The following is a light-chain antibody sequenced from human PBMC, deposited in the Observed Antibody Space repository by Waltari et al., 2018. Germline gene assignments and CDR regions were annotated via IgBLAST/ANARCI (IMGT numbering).Light chain of an antibody. CDR2: DVS. V-gene: IGLV2-14*01. CDR1: RSDVGGSNY. Sequence: QSALTQPASVSGSPGQSITISCTGTRSDVGGSNYVSWYQQHPGKAPQLMIYDVSKRPSGVSNRFSGSKSGNTASLTISGLQAEDEADYYCSSYTSSSTVVFGGGTKLTVL. CDR3: SSYTSSSTVV. J-gene: IGLJ2*01.